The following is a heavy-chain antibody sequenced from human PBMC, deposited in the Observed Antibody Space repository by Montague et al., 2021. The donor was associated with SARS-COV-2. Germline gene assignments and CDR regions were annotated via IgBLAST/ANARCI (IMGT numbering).Heavy chain of an antibody. J-gene: IGHJ4*02. CDR1: GGSISSSSYY. D-gene: IGHD5-12*01. V-gene: IGHV4-39*07. Sequence: SETLSLTCTVSGGSISSSSYYWVWIRQPPGQGLEWFGSIYYSGXTXYXXXXKXRVTISVDTSKNQFSLKLSSVTAADTAVYSCARDLWVWLSVEGSFDSWGQGTLVTVSS. CDR2: IYYSGXT. CDR3: ARDLWVWLSVEGSFDS.